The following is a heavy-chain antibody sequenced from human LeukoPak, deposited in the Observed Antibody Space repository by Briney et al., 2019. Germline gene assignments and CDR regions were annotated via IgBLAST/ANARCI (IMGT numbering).Heavy chain of an antibody. D-gene: IGHD5-18*01. CDR3: ARAGYRYAYDH. CDR1: GFTFSSYW. CDR2: IKEDGSKK. V-gene: IGHV3-7*01. Sequence: GGSLRLSCAASGFTFSSYWMNWVRQAPGEGLAWVANIKEDGSKKYYVDSVKGRFTISRDNAKNSLYLQMNSLRAEDTAVYYCARAGYRYAYDHWGQGTLVTVSS. J-gene: IGHJ5*02.